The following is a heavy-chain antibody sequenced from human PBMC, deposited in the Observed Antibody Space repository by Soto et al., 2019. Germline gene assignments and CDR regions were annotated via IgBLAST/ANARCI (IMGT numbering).Heavy chain of an antibody. CDR1: GYPFTSYG. CDR3: ARDRLIAVTGLLHY. CDR2: ISAYNGKT. J-gene: IGHJ4*02. D-gene: IGHD6-19*01. Sequence: QVQLVQSGAEVKKPGASVKVSRKTSGYPFTSYGINWVRQAPGQGPEWMGWISAYNGKTSYTQKFQGRVTMTTDTSTSTAYMELRSLRSDDTAVYYCARDRLIAVTGLLHYWGQGTRVTVSS. V-gene: IGHV1-18*01.